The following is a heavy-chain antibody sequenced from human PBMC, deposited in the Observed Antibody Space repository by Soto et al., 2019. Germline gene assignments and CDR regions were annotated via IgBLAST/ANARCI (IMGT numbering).Heavy chain of an antibody. CDR1: GFSFSTYS. Sequence: EVQLVESGGGLVKPGGSLRLSCAASGFSFSTYSMNWVRQAPGKGLEWVSSISSTSTYIYSADSMKGRFTISRDNAKNSLYRQMNSLRAEDTAIYYCVRDLMHGAFDIWGQWTMVTGSS. J-gene: IGHJ3*02. CDR3: VRDLMHGAFDI. V-gene: IGHV3-21*01. CDR2: ISSTSTYI.